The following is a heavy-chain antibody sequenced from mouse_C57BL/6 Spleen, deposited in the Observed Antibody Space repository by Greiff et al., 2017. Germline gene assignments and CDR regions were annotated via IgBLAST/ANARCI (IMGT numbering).Heavy chain of an antibody. J-gene: IGHJ4*01. CDR1: GFTFSSYA. D-gene: IGHD1-1*01. CDR3: TRGYDYGSSYRYAMDD. V-gene: IGHV5-9-1*02. Sequence: DVHLVESGEGLVKPGGSLKLSCAASGFTFSSYAMSWVRQTPEKRLEWVAYISSGGDYIYYADTVKGRFTITRDNARNTLYLQMSSLKSEDTAMYYCTRGYDYGSSYRYAMDDWGQGTSVTVSS. CDR2: ISSGGDYI.